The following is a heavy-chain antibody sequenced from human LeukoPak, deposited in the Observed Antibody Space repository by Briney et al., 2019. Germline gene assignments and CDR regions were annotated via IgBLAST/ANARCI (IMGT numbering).Heavy chain of an antibody. CDR2: ISTSSVYI. V-gene: IGHV3-21*01. D-gene: IGHD2-21*02. CDR3: AREANCGGDCYTSDY. CDR1: GFTFSGYS. Sequence: GGSLRLSCAASGFTFSGYSMNWVRQAPGKGLEWVSSISTSSVYIYYADSVKGRFTISRDNARNSLYLQMNSLRAEDTAVYYCAREANCGGDCYTSDYWGQGTLVTVSS. J-gene: IGHJ4*02.